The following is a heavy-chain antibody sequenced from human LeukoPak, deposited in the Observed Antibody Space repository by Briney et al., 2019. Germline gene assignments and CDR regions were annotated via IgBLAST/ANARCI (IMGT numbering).Heavy chain of an antibody. Sequence: GGSLRLSCVASGFTFDDYAMYWVRQVPGEGLQWVSGINWNNGNIGYADSVKGRFTISRDNAKNSLFLQMNSLRAEDTALYYCAKDMWVGSSWYFFDYWGQGTLVTVSS. CDR3: AKDMWVGSSWYFFDY. CDR2: INWNNGNI. D-gene: IGHD6-13*01. V-gene: IGHV3-9*01. J-gene: IGHJ4*02. CDR1: GFTFDDYA.